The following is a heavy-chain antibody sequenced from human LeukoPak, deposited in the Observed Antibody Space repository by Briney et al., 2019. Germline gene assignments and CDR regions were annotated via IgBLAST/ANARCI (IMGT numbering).Heavy chain of an antibody. J-gene: IGHJ3*02. CDR1: GFTFSNAW. V-gene: IGHV3-15*01. D-gene: IGHD5-12*01. CDR2: IKSKTDGGTT. CDR3: GSQLRRKRWLQGDASDI. Sequence: GGSLRLLCAVSGFTFSNAWMSWVRQAPGKGLEWVGRIKSKTDGGTTDYAAPVKGRFTISRDDSKNTLYLQMNSLKTEDTAGYYCGSQLRRKRWLQGDASDIWGEGTMVTVSS.